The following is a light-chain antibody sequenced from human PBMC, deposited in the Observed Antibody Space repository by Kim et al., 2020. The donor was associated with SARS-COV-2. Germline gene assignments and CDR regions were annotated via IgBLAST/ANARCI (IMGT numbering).Light chain of an antibody. CDR3: QQYDSYSIT. CDR1: QSIGSW. V-gene: IGKV1-5*03. J-gene: IGKJ4*01. CDR2: KAS. Sequence: GSIGNRVTSPCRASQSIGSWLAWYQQKAGKAPKFLIYKASTLESGVPSRFSGSGSGTEFTLTIRSLQPDDFGTYYCQQYDSYSITFGGGAKVEIK.